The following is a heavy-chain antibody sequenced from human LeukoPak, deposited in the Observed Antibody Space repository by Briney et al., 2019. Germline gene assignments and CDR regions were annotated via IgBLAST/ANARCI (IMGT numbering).Heavy chain of an antibody. CDR2: IYTSGST. V-gene: IGHV4-61*02. CDR1: GGSISSGSYY. Sequence: SETLSLTCTVSGGSISSGSYYWSWIRQPAGKGLEWIGRIYTSGSTNYNPSLKSRVTISVDTSKNQFSLKLSSVTAADTAVYYCARVWTYYYDSSGYSDAFDIWGKGTMVTVSS. D-gene: IGHD3-22*01. CDR3: ARVWTYYYDSSGYSDAFDI. J-gene: IGHJ3*02.